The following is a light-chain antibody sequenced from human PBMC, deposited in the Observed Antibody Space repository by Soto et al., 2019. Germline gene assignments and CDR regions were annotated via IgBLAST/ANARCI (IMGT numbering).Light chain of an antibody. CDR1: SSNIGNYY. V-gene: IGLV1-47*01. J-gene: IGLJ7*01. CDR3: AAWDDSLIAV. CDR2: KND. Sequence: QSVLTQPPSASGTPGQRVTISCSGSSSNIGNYYVYWYRQLPGTAPKLLIYKNDQRPLGVPDRFSGSKSGTSASLAISGLRSEDEADYYCAAWDDSLIAVFGGGTQLTVL.